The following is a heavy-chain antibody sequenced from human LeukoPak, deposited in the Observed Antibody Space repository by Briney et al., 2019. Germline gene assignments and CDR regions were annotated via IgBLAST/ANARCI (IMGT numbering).Heavy chain of an antibody. CDR1: GYTFSDYF. CDR2: LNPNSGAT. Sequence: ASVKVSCKASGYTFSDYFMHWVRQAPGQGLEWMGWLNPNSGATKYAQKFQGRVTLTRDTSISTAYMELSSLRSEDTAVYYCASGTTDIVVVPATLRNYYFDYWGQGTLVTVSS. J-gene: IGHJ4*02. D-gene: IGHD2-2*01. CDR3: ASGTTDIVVVPATLRNYYFDY. V-gene: IGHV1-2*02.